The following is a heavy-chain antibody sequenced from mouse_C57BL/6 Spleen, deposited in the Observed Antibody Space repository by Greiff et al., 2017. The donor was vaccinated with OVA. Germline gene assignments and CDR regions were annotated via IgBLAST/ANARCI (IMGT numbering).Heavy chain of an antibody. CDR2: ISSGSSTI. V-gene: IGHV5-17*01. J-gene: IGHJ4*01. CDR1: GFTFSDYG. Sequence: EVKLQESGGGLVKPGGSLKLSCAASGFTFSDYGMHWVRQAPEQGLEWVAYISSGSSTIYYADTVKGRFTISRDNAKNTLFLQMTSLRSEDTSMYYCARRGSNYGYYYAMDYWGQGTSVTVSA. CDR3: ARRGSNYGYYYAMDY. D-gene: IGHD2-5*01.